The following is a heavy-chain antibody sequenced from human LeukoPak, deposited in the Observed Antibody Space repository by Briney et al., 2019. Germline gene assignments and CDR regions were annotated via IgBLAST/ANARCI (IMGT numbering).Heavy chain of an antibody. CDR3: ARRVSRGYFDL. CDR2: ISYSGST. J-gene: IGHJ2*01. Sequence: SETPSLTCTVSGGSISSSSWYWGWIRQPPGKGLEWIGSISYSGSTYDNPSLKSRVTKSVDTSKNQFSLKLSSVTAADTAVYYCARRVSRGYFDLWGRGTLVTVSS. V-gene: IGHV4-39*01. CDR1: GGSISSSSWY.